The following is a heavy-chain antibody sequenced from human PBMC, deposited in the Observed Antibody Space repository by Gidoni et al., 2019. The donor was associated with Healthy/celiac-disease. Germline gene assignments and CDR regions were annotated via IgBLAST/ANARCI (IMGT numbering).Heavy chain of an antibody. CDR2: ISWNSGSI. J-gene: IGHJ4*02. D-gene: IGHD1-26*01. CDR1: GFTFDDYA. Sequence: EVQLVESGGGLVQPGRSLRLSCAASGFTFDDYAMHWVRQAPGKGLEGVSGISWNSGSIGYADSVKGRFTSSRDNAKNSLYLQMNSLRAEDTALYYCAKDKGSGSYGYYFDYWGQGTLVTVSA. V-gene: IGHV3-9*01. CDR3: AKDKGSGSYGYYFDY.